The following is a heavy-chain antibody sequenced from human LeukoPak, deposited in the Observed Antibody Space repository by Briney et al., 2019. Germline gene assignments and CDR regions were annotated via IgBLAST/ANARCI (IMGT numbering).Heavy chain of an antibody. CDR1: GYTLTSYG. Sequence: GASVKISSKASGYTLTSYGISWVRHAPGQGLEWMGWISAYNGNTNYAQKLQGRVTMTTDTSTSTAYMELRSLRYEDTAVYYCARAVWGGDRAFDIWGQGTMVTVSS. D-gene: IGHD3-10*02. V-gene: IGHV1-18*01. CDR2: ISAYNGNT. CDR3: ARAVWGGDRAFDI. J-gene: IGHJ3*02.